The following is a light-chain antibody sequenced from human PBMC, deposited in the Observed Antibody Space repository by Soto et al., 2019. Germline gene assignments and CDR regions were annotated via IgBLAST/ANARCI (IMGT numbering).Light chain of an antibody. CDR2: SAS. CDR3: QQYNNWPWT. Sequence: EIVMTQSPVTLSVSPGEGATLSCRASQSVSTNLAWYQQKPGQAPRLLIYSASRRATGFPGRFSGSGSGTDFTLTISSLQSEDLAVYYCQQYNNWPWTFGQGTKV. V-gene: IGKV3-15*01. CDR1: QSVSTN. J-gene: IGKJ1*01.